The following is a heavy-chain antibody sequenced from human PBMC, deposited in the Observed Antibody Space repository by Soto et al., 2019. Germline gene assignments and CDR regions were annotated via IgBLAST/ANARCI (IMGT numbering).Heavy chain of an antibody. J-gene: IGHJ6*02. D-gene: IGHD2-15*01. CDR1: GYTFTGYY. Sequence: ASVKVSCKASGYTFTGYYMHWVRQAPGQGPEWMGWINPNSGGTNYAQKFQGWVTMTRDTSISTAYMELSRLRSDDTAVYYCARDGESGETNYYYYGMDVWGQGTTVTVSS. CDR3: ARDGESGETNYYYYGMDV. CDR2: INPNSGGT. V-gene: IGHV1-2*04.